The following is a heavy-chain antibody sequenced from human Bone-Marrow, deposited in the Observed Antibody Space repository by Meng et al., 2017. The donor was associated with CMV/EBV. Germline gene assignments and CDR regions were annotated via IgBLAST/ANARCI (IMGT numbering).Heavy chain of an antibody. J-gene: IGHJ4*02. V-gene: IGHV4-61*08. CDR3: ARLDYRWGYFFDS. D-gene: IGHD4-11*01. Sequence: SETLSLTCTVSGVSVRSVDHFWTWVRQSPGKGLEWIGYIYYSGSTKYNPSLKSRVTMSMDTSKDQFSLRLSSVTTADTAVYYCARLDYRWGYFFDSWGQGTLVTVSS. CDR1: GVSVRSVDHF. CDR2: IYYSGST.